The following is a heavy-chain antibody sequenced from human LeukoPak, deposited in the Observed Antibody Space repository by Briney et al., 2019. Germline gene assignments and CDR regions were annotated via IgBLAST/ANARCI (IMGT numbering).Heavy chain of an antibody. CDR3: ARARMDCSGGICYSSYSDY. J-gene: IGHJ4*02. D-gene: IGHD2-15*01. CDR2: TYHNGST. CDR1: GASFSGYY. Sequence: SETLSLTCAVYGASFSGYYWTWIRQPPGKGLEWTGETYHNGSTDYNPSLKSRVTISVDTSKNQFSLKVTSVTAADTAVYFCARARMDCSGGICYSSYSDYWGQGTLVTVSS. V-gene: IGHV4-34*01.